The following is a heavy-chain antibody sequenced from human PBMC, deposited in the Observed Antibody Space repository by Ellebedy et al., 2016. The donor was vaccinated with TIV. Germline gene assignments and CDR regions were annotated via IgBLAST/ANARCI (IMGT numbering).Heavy chain of an antibody. V-gene: IGHV1-69*13. CDR2: IIPIFGTA. Sequence: SVKVSXXASGGTFSSYAISWVRQAPGQGLKWMGGIIPIFGTANYAQKFQGRVTITADESTSTAYMELSSLRSEDTAVYYCARWELLRRGGFDYWGQGTLVTVSS. J-gene: IGHJ4*02. CDR1: GGTFSSYA. CDR3: ARWELLRRGGFDY. D-gene: IGHD1-26*01.